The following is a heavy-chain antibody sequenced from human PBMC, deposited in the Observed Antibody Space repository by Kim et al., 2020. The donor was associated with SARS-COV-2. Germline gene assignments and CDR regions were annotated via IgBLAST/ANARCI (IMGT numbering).Heavy chain of an antibody. CDR3: AKWAYYDILTGYYGQIDY. D-gene: IGHD3-9*01. CDR1: GFTFSSYA. J-gene: IGHJ4*02. Sequence: GGSLRLSCAASGFTFSSYAMSWVRQAPGKGLEWVSAISGSGGSTYYADSVKGRFTISRDNSKNTLYLQMNSLRAEDTAVYYCAKWAYYDILTGYYGQIDYWGQGTLVTSPQ. CDR2: ISGSGGST. V-gene: IGHV3-23*01.